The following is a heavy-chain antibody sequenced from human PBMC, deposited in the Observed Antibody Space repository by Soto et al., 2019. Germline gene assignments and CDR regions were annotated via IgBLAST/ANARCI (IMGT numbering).Heavy chain of an antibody. CDR2: IYYSGST. CDR3: ARFNWYFDL. V-gene: IGHV4-39*01. CDR1: GGSVSSSSYY. Sequence: SETLSLTCSVSGGSVSSSSYYWGWIRQPPGKGLEWIGNIYYSGSTYYNPSLKSRVTISVDTSKNQFSLELSSVTAADTAVYYCARFNWYFDLWGRGTLVTVSS. J-gene: IGHJ2*01.